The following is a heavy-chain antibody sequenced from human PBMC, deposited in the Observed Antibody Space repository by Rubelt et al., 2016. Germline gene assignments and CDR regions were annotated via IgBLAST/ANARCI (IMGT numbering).Heavy chain of an antibody. CDR1: GGSFSGYY. V-gene: IGHV4-34*01. D-gene: IGHD3-3*02. J-gene: IGHJ6*02. Sequence: QVQLQQWGAGLLKPSETLSLTCAVYGGSFSGYYWSRIRQPPGTGLEWIGEINHSGSTNYNPSLKSRVTLSVDTSTNQFARNLDSGNAAETAVYYCSRREEGSTFFQYYGLDVWGQGTTVTVSS. CDR3: SRREEGSTFFQYYGLDV. CDR2: INHSGST.